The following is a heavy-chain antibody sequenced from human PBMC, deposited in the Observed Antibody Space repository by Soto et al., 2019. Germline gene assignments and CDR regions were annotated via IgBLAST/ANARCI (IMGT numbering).Heavy chain of an antibody. J-gene: IGHJ5*02. D-gene: IGHD1-26*01. CDR2: IYSGGST. V-gene: IGHV3-66*01. Sequence: VGSLRLSCAASGFTVSSNYMSWVRQAPGKGLEWVSVIYSGGSTYYADSVKGRFTISRDNSKNTLYLQMNSLRAEDTAVYYCARDRLLSGRYYGLDPWGQGTLVTVSS. CDR1: GFTVSSNY. CDR3: ARDRLLSGRYYGLDP.